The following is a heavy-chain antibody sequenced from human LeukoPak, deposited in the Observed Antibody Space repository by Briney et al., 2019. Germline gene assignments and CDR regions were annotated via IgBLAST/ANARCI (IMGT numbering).Heavy chain of an antibody. J-gene: IGHJ6*02. CDR1: GFTFSAYG. V-gene: IGHV3-33*08. Sequence: GGSLRLSCVASGFTFSAYGMHWVRQAPGKGLEWVAFIAHDGSTQYDVDFAKGRFTISRDNSKNTLYLQVNSLRVEDTAVYYCARDVVVGTHYGMDVWGQGTTVTVSS. D-gene: IGHD2-21*01. CDR3: ARDVVVGTHYGMDV. CDR2: IAHDGSTQ.